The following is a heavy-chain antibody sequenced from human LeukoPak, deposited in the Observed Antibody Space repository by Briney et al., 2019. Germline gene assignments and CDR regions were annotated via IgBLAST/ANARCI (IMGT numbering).Heavy chain of an antibody. CDR2: ISYRGDIK. D-gene: IGHD3-10*01. Sequence: PGGSLRLSCAASGFTFSSYSMDWVRQAPGKGLDWVALISYRGDIKHHADSVKGRFTISRVDSKSALYLQMNSLRTEDAAVYYCARAGDYGSGSFRWRHYDYWGQGTLVTVSS. CDR1: GFTFSSYS. J-gene: IGHJ4*02. V-gene: IGHV3-30*03. CDR3: ARAGDYGSGSFRWRHYDY.